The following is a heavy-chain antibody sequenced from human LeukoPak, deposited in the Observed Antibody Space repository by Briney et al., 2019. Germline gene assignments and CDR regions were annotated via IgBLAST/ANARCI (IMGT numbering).Heavy chain of an antibody. CDR1: GGSISSNSYY. CDR3: ARGRRVTIFGVAGGWFDP. CDR2: IYYTGTT. V-gene: IGHV4-39*07. D-gene: IGHD3-3*01. Sequence: SETLSLTCTVSGGSISSNSYYWGWIRQPPGKGLEWIGSIYYTGTTYYNPSLKSRVTISLDTSKNQFSLKLSSVTAADTAVYYCARGRRVTIFGVAGGWFDPWGQGTLVTVSS. J-gene: IGHJ5*02.